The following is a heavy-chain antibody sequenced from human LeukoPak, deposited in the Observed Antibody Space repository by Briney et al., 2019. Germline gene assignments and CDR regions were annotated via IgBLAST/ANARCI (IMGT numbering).Heavy chain of an antibody. CDR3: ARVMAARREDLNWFDP. V-gene: IGHV4-39*07. CDR1: GGSISSSGSY. CDR2: IYYSGNT. D-gene: IGHD6-6*01. Sequence: SETLSLTCTVSGGSISSSGSYWGWIRQPPGKGLEWIGSIYYSGNTYNPSLKSRVTISVDTSKNQFSLNLTSVNAADTAVYYCARVMAARREDLNWFDPWGQGALVTVSS. J-gene: IGHJ5*02.